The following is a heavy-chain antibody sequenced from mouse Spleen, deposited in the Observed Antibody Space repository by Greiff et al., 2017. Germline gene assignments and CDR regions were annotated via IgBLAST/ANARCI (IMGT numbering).Heavy chain of an antibody. V-gene: IGHV1-64*01. CDR1: GYTFTSYW. J-gene: IGHJ2*01. CDR3: ARGWDYPYYFDY. CDR2: IHPNSGST. Sequence: QVQLKQSGAELVKPGASVKLSCKASGYTFTSYWMHWVKQRPGQGLEWIGMIHPNSGSTNYNEKFKSKATLTVDKSSSTAYMQLSSLTSEDSAVYYCARGWDYPYYFDYWGQGTTLTVSS. D-gene: IGHD5-5*01.